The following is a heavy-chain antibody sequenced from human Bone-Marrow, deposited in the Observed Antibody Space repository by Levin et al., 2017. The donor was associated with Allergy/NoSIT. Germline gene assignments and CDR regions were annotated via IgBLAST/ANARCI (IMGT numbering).Heavy chain of an antibody. Sequence: GGSLRLSCVVSGFSVSSSYMSWVRQAPGKGLEWVSIIYYGGTTYYAGSVEGRFTISRDNSRNTVYLHMNNLRAEDTAIYYCARVAWNYDLWNGYYYFDYWGQGTLVTVSP. CDR3: ARVAWNYDLWNGYYYFDY. V-gene: IGHV3-53*01. J-gene: IGHJ4*02. CDR2: IYYGGTT. D-gene: IGHD3-3*01. CDR1: GFSVSSSY.